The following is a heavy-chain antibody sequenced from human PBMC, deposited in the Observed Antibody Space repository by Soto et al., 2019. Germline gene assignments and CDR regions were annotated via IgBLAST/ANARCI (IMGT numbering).Heavy chain of an antibody. J-gene: IGHJ4*02. CDR3: ASVRREHGSWRPFDF. Sequence: QVQLVQSGAEVKKPGSSEKVSCKASGGTFSRYTISWVRQAPGQGLEWLGRIIPILGIANYAQKFQGRVTITADKSTITAYMELSSLRSEDTAVSYCASVRREHGSWRPFDFWGQGTLVTVSS. V-gene: IGHV1-69*02. CDR2: IIPILGIA. D-gene: IGHD3-10*01. CDR1: GGTFSRYT.